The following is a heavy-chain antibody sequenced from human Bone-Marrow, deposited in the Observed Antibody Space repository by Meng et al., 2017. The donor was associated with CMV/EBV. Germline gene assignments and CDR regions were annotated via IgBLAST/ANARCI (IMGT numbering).Heavy chain of an antibody. CDR2: ISSRDTTI. CDR1: GFTFSDYY. CDR3: ARDETGYCSSTSCHTPDYYYYYGMEF. Sequence: GESLKISCAASGFTFSDYYMSWIRQAPGKGLEWVSYISSRDTTIYYADSVKGRFTISRDNAKNSLYLQMNSLRAEDTAVYYCARDETGYCSSTSCHTPDYYYYYGMEFWGQGTRVTVSS. J-gene: IGHJ6*02. V-gene: IGHV3-11*04. D-gene: IGHD2-2*01.